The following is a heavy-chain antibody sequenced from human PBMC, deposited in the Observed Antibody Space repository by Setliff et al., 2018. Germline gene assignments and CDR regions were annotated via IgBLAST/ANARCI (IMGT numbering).Heavy chain of an antibody. CDR3: ARDWVVVAAIDC. J-gene: IGHJ4*02. Sequence: ETLSLTCTVSGGSISSYYWSWIRQPAGKGLEWIGRIYTSGSTNYNPSLKSRVTISVDTSKNQFSLKLSSVTAADTAVYYCARDWVVVAAIDCWGQGTLVTVSS. CDR1: GGSISSYY. V-gene: IGHV4-4*07. D-gene: IGHD2-15*01. CDR2: IYTSGST.